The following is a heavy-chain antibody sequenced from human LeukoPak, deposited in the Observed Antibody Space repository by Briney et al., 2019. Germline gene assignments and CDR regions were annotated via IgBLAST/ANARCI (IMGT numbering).Heavy chain of an antibody. V-gene: IGHV4-59*12. D-gene: IGHD1-26*01. CDR1: GGSISSYY. CDR2: IYYSGST. J-gene: IGHJ4*02. CDR3: ARGMIVGATKYYFDY. Sequence: SETLSLTCTVSGGSISSYYWSWIRQPPGKGLEWIGYIYYSGSTNYNPSLKSRVTISVDTSKNQFSLKLSSVTAADTAVYYCARGMIVGATKYYFDYWGQGTLVTVSS.